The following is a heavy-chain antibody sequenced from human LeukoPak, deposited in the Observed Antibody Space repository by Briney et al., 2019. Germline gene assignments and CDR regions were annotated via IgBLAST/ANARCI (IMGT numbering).Heavy chain of an antibody. CDR3: ARDVASSSAPYYYYMDV. CDR2: IYTSGST. V-gene: IGHV4-4*08. J-gene: IGHJ6*03. CDR1: GGSISSYY. Sequence: SETLSLTCTVSGGSISSYYYSWIRQPPGKGLEWIGLIYTSGSTNYNPSLKSRVTISVDTSKNQFSLKLSSVTAADTAVYYCARDVASSSAPYYYYMDVWGKGTTVTVSS. D-gene: IGHD6-6*01.